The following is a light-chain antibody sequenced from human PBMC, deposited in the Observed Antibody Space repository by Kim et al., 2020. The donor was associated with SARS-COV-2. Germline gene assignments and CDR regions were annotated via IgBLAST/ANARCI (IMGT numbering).Light chain of an antibody. CDR1: NIGSKS. J-gene: IGLJ2*01. CDR3: QVWDSSSDHPV. CDR2: YDS. Sequence: PGKTARITCGGNNIGSKSVHWYQQKPGRAPVLVIYYDSDRPSGIPERFSGSNSGNTATLTISRVEAGDEADYYCQVWDSSSDHPVFGGGTQLTVL. V-gene: IGLV3-21*04.